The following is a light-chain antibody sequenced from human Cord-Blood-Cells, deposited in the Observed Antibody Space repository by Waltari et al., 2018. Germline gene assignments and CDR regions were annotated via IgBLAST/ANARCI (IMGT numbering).Light chain of an antibody. CDR3: QQYYSYPLT. CDR2: AAS. J-gene: IGKJ4*01. CDR1: QGISSY. V-gene: IGKV1-8*01. Sequence: AIRMTQSPSSFSASTGDRVTITCRASQGISSYLAWYQQKPGKAPKLLTSAASTLQSGVPSRFSGSGSGTDFTLTISCLQSEDFATYYCQQYYSYPLTFGGGTKVEIK.